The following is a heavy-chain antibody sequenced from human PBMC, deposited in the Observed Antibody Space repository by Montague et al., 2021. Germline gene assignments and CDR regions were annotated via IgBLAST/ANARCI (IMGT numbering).Heavy chain of an antibody. Sequence: SHSLSLSASGFPFISYAMSWVRQAPGKGLKWVSSITSGGSTYYADSVTGRFTISRDNSKKTLYLQMNSLRAEDTAIYYCTKDQDDYGDYVDWVDTWGQGTLVSVSS. V-gene: IGHV3-23*01. J-gene: IGHJ5*02. D-gene: IGHD4-17*01. CDR3: TKDQDDYGDYVDWVDT. CDR2: ITSGGST. CDR1: GFPFISYA.